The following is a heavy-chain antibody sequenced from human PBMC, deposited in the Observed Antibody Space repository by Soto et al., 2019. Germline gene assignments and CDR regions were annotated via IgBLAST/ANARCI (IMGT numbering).Heavy chain of an antibody. CDR3: TRTADFTSAFDI. CDR2: INVAGNT. CDR1: GFPFSNYY. Sequence: GGSLRLSCAASGFPFSNYYLHWVRQAPGKGLQWVANINVAGNTYYPVSVKGRFIISRENAKNSFYLHISSLRAEDTAVYYCTRTADFTSAFDIWGLGTMVTVSS. D-gene: IGHD2-21*02. V-gene: IGHV3-13*01. J-gene: IGHJ3*02.